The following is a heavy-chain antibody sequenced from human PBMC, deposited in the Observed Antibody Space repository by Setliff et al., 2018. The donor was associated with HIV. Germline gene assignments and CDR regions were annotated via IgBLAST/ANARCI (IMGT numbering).Heavy chain of an antibody. J-gene: IGHJ4*02. CDR3: ARAPRLTMIRGVFDY. CDR2: INPFTGTT. Sequence: ASVKVSCKASGYTFTGYYIDWLRQAPAHGLEWMGRINPFTGTTNYAQKFQGRVTITTDESRSIVYMEVSSLRSEDTAVYYCARAPRLTMIRGVFDYWGQGTLVTVSS. V-gene: IGHV1-46*01. CDR1: GYTFTGYY. D-gene: IGHD3-10*01.